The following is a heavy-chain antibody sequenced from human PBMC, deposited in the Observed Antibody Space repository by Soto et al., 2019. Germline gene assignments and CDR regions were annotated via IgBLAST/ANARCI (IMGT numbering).Heavy chain of an antibody. CDR2: IIPTFGTP. J-gene: IGHJ4*02. CDR3: ASERNAQDFDF. Sequence: QVQLVQSGTVVQRRGSSVKVSCQASGGTFSSHGMAWVRQAPGQGLEWMGGIIPTFGTPTYAPKFQGRVTITASKSTNTAYMELSSLRAEDTGVYYCASERNAQDFDFWGQGTLITVSS. V-gene: IGHV1-69*06. D-gene: IGHD1-1*01. CDR1: GGTFSSHG.